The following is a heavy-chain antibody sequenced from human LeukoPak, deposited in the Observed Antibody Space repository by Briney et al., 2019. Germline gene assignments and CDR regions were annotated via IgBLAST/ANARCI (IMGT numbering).Heavy chain of an antibody. V-gene: IGHV1-69*13. J-gene: IGHJ4*02. Sequence: VASVKVSCKASGGTFSSYAINWVRQAPGQGLKWMGGIIPIFGTSNYAHKFQGRVTITADESTSTVYMELSSLRSDDTATYYCAFEGYNYGYNWGQGTLVTVSS. D-gene: IGHD5-18*01. CDR2: IIPIFGTS. CDR1: GGTFSSYA. CDR3: AFEGYNYGYN.